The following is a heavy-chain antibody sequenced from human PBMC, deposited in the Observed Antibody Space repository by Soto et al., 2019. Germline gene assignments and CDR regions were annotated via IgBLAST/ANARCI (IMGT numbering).Heavy chain of an antibody. CDR3: ARGATHGSSWYFWFDP. D-gene: IGHD6-13*01. CDR2: IIPLFGTT. V-gene: IGHV1-69*01. CDR1: GGTFSTYP. J-gene: IGHJ5*02. Sequence: QVQLVQSGAEVRMPVSSVKVSCKASGGTFSTYPINWVRQAPGQGLEWMGGIIPLFGTTNYAQKFKGRVTITADESTSTAYMELSSLRAEDAAVYYCARGATHGSSWYFWFDPWGQGTLVTVSS.